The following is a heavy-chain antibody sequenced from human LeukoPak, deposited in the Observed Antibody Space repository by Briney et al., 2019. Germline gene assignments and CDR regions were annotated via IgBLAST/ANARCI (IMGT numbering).Heavy chain of an antibody. J-gene: IGHJ6*03. Sequence: PSETLSLTCAVYGGSFSGYYWSWIRQPPGKGLEWIGEINHSGSINSNPSLKSRVTLSVDTSKNQFSLKLISVTAADTAVYYCARGRQLSYYYYYYYMDVWGRGTTVTVSS. D-gene: IGHD6-6*01. CDR1: GGSFSGYY. CDR3: ARGRQLSYYYYYYYMDV. V-gene: IGHV4-34*01. CDR2: INHSGSI.